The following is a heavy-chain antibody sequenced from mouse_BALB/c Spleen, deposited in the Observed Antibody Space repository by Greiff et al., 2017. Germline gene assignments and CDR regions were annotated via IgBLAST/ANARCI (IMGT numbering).Heavy chain of an antibody. D-gene: IGHD1-1*01. Sequence: VQLKESGPELVKPGASMKISCKASGYSFTGYTMNWVKQSHGKNLEWIGLINPYNGGTSYNQKFKGKATLTVDKSSSTAYMELLSLTSEDSAVYYCARGYYGSSPFYAMDYWGQGTSVTVSS. CDR1: GYSFTGYT. CDR3: ARGYYGSSPFYAMDY. CDR2: INPYNGGT. V-gene: IGHV1-18*01. J-gene: IGHJ4*01.